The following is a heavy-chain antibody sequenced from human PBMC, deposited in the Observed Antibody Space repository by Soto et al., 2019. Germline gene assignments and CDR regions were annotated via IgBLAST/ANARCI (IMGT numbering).Heavy chain of an antibody. V-gene: IGHV3-21*01. Sequence: GGSLRLSCAVSGSTFSSYSMNWVRQAPGKGLEWVSSISSSSSYIYYADSVKGRFTISRDNAKNSLYLQMNSLRAEDTAVYYCARDPGDSSGYYYAASTTPSHFDYWGQGTLVTVSS. CDR2: ISSSSSYI. J-gene: IGHJ4*02. CDR1: GSTFSSYS. CDR3: ARDPGDSSGYYYAASTTPSHFDY. D-gene: IGHD3-22*01.